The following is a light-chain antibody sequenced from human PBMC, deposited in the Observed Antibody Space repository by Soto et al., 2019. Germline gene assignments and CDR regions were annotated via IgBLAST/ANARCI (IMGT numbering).Light chain of an antibody. V-gene: IGKV1-5*03. Sequence: DIQMTQSPSTLSASIGDRVTITGRASQSISVWLAWYRQKPGQAPKVLISQASTLERGVPSRFSGRGSGTEFTLSISSLQPDDAATYYCQQYISFPLSLGGGTKVEI. CDR1: QSISVW. CDR3: QQYISFPLS. CDR2: QAS. J-gene: IGKJ4*01.